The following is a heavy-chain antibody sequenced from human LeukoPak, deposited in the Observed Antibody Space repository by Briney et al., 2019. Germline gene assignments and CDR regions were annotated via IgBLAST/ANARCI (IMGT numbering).Heavy chain of an antibody. D-gene: IGHD6-19*01. CDR1: GDSITSGYS. V-gene: IGHV4-38-2*02. CDR2: IFQSGST. J-gene: IGHJ4*02. Sequence: PSETLSLTCSVSGDSITSGYSWGWIRQPPGKGLEWIGTIFQSGSTYYNPSLKSRVTISVDTSTNYFSLRLSSLTAADTAVYYCAKGTGGSAWFPFDYWGQGTLVTVSS. CDR3: AKGTGGSAWFPFDY.